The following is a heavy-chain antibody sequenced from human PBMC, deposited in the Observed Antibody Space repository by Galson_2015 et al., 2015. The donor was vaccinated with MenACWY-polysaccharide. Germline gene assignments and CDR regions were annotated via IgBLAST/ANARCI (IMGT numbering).Heavy chain of an antibody. CDR3: ARDLGRWELNHFDY. CDR2: ISGSGGST. CDR1: GFTFSSYA. Sequence: SLRLSCAASGFTFSSYAMSWVRQAPGKGLEWVSAISGSGGSTYYADSVKGRFTISRDNSKNTLYLQMNSLRAEDTAVYYCARDLGRWELNHFDYWGQGTLVTVSS. D-gene: IGHD1-26*01. J-gene: IGHJ4*02. V-gene: IGHV3-23*01.